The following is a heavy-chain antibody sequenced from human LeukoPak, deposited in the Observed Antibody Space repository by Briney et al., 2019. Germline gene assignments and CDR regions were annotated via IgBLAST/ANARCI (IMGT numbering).Heavy chain of an antibody. CDR2: INSDASDT. V-gene: IGHV3-74*01. J-gene: IGHJ4*02. CDR3: ARALTTLTYEGY. D-gene: IGHD1-1*01. Sequence: GGSLRLSCAASGFTFSRHWMHWVRQAPGKGLVWISRINSDASDTNYADFVKGRFTISRDNAKNTVYLQINSLRAEDTAVYYCARALTTLTYEGYWGQGTLVTVSS. CDR1: GFTFSRHW.